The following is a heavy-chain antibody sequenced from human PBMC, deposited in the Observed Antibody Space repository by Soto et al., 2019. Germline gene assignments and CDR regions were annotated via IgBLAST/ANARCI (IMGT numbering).Heavy chain of an antibody. CDR3: ARDRIAVAGPRGYYYYGMDV. CDR2: IWYDGSNK. CDR1: GFTFSSYG. Sequence: GGSLRLSCAASGFTFSSYGMHWVRQAPGKGLEWVAVIWYDGSNKYYADSVKGRFTISRDNSKNTLYLQMNSLRAEDTAVYYCARDRIAVAGPRGYYYYGMDVWGQGTTVTVSS. D-gene: IGHD6-19*01. V-gene: IGHV3-33*01. J-gene: IGHJ6*02.